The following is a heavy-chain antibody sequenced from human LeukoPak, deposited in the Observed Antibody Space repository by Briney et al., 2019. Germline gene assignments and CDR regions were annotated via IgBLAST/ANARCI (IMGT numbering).Heavy chain of an antibody. D-gene: IGHD5-24*01. CDR1: GITFNSYA. CDR2: ISVSGGST. V-gene: IGHV3-23*01. CDR3: AKIRWPYFDY. Sequence: PPGGSLRLSCAASGITFNSYAMSWVRQAPGKGLEWVSTISVSGGSTYYADSVKGRFTISRDNPKNTLYLQMNSLRAEDTAVYYCAKIRWPYFDYWGQGTLVTVSS. J-gene: IGHJ4*02.